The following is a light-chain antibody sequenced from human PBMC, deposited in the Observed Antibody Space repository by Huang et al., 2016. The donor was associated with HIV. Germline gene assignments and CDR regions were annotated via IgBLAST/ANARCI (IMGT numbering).Light chain of an antibody. CDR3: QQYNNWPPVT. J-gene: IGKJ5*01. CDR1: EGVGRT. V-gene: IGKV3-15*01. CDR2: GAA. Sequence: ETVMTQSPATLSVSPGERVTLSCRSSEGVGRTLAWYQQKPGQAPRLRIYGAATRATGVPPRFSGRGSGTEFTLSISSLQSEDFAVYYCQQYNNWPPVTFGQGTRLEIK.